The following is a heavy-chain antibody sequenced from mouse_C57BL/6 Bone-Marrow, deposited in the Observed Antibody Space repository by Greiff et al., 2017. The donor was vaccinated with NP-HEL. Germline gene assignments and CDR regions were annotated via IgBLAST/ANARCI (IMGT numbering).Heavy chain of an antibody. CDR3: TRGATSRYFDV. Sequence: EVKLMESGGGLVQPGGSMKLSCAASGFTFSDAWMDWVRQSPEKGLEWVAEIRNKANNHATYYAVSVKGRFTISRDDSKSSVYLQMNSVRAEDAGIYYCTRGATSRYFDVWGTGTTVTVSS. CDR1: GFTFSDAW. V-gene: IGHV6-6*01. J-gene: IGHJ1*03. CDR2: IRNKANNHAT.